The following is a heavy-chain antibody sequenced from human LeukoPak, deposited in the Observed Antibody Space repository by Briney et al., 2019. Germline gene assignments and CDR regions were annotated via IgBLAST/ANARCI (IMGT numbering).Heavy chain of an antibody. D-gene: IGHD5-18*01. Sequence: TSETLSLTCTVSGGSINSYYWSWIRQPPGKGLEWIGYIYYSGSTNYNPSLKSRVTISVDTSKNQFSLKLSSVTAADTAVYYCARVGGYSCFDYWGQGTLVTVSS. CDR2: IYYSGST. CDR1: GGSINSYY. CDR3: ARVGGYSCFDY. V-gene: IGHV4-59*01. J-gene: IGHJ4*02.